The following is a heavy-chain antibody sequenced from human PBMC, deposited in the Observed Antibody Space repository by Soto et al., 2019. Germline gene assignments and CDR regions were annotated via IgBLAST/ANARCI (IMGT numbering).Heavy chain of an antibody. CDR3: ARQEAVADAGCWDY. V-gene: IGHV4-39*01. CDR2: IYYSGST. J-gene: IGHJ4*02. D-gene: IGHD6-19*01. CDR1: GGSISSSSYY. Sequence: QLQLQESGPGLVKPSETLSLTCTVSGGSISSSSYYWGWIRQHPGKGLEWIGSIYYSGSTYYNPSLKGRVTIAVDTSKNQFSLKLSSVTAADTAVYYCARQEAVADAGCWDYWGQGTLVTVSS.